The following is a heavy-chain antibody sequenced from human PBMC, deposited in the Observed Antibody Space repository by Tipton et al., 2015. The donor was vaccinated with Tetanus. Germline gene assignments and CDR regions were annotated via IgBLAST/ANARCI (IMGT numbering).Heavy chain of an antibody. Sequence: AVSGFTFSDYYMSWIRQAPGKGLEWVSYISSSGSTIYYADSVKGRFTISRDNAKNSLYLQMNSLRAEDTAVYYCARYHPGIAGPYYFDYWGQGTLVTVSS. J-gene: IGHJ4*02. CDR2: ISSSGSTI. CDR1: GFTFSDYY. D-gene: IGHD6-13*01. CDR3: ARYHPGIAGPYYFDY. V-gene: IGHV3-11*01.